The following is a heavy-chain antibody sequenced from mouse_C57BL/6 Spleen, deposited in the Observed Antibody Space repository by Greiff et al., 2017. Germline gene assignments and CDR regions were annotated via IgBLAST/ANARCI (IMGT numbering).Heavy chain of an antibody. Sequence: EVQVVESGGGLVKPGGSLKLSCAASGFTFSSYAMSWVRQTPEKRLEWVATISDGGSYTYYPDNVKGRFTISRDNAKNNLYLQMSHLKSEDTAMYYCARAYYSNYVWFAYWGQGTLVTVSA. CDR3: ARAYYSNYVWFAY. J-gene: IGHJ3*01. D-gene: IGHD2-5*01. V-gene: IGHV5-4*01. CDR2: ISDGGSYT. CDR1: GFTFSSYA.